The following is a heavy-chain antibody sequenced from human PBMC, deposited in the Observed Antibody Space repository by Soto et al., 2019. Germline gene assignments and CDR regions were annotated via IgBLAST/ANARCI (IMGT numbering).Heavy chain of an antibody. CDR2: IYPGDSDT. J-gene: IGHJ6*02. Sequence: GESLKISCKGSGYSFTSYWIGWVRQMPGKGLEWMGIIYPGDSDTRYSPSFQGQVTISADKSISTAYLQWSSLKASDTAMYYCARFMVRGVITFYYYYGMDVWGQGTTVTVSS. D-gene: IGHD3-10*01. CDR3: ARFMVRGVITFYYYYGMDV. V-gene: IGHV5-51*01. CDR1: GYSFTSYW.